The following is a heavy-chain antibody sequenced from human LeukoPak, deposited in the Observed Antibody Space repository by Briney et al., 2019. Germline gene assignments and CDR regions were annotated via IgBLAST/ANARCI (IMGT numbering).Heavy chain of an antibody. CDR3: ARVGGGYYYDSSGYFY. Sequence: SETLSLTCTVSGGSISSSSYYWGWIRQPPGKGLEWIGSIYYSGSTYYNPSLKSRVTISVDTSKNQFSLKLSSVTAADTAVYYCARVGGGYYYDSSGYFYWGQGTLVTVSS. V-gene: IGHV4-39*01. J-gene: IGHJ4*02. CDR1: GGSISSSSYY. D-gene: IGHD3-22*01. CDR2: IYYSGST.